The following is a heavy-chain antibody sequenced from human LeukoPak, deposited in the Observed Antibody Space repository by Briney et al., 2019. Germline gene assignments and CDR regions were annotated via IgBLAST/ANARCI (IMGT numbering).Heavy chain of an antibody. CDR3: ARGARITIFGVVIEYYFDY. J-gene: IGHJ4*02. CDR2: INSDGSST. Sequence: PGGSLRLSCAASGFTFSSYWMHWVRQAPGKGLVWVSRINSDGSSTIYADSVKGRFTISRDNAKNTLYLQMHSLRAEDTTVYYCARGARITIFGVVIEYYFDYWGQGTLVTVSS. D-gene: IGHD3-3*01. V-gene: IGHV3-74*01. CDR1: GFTFSSYW.